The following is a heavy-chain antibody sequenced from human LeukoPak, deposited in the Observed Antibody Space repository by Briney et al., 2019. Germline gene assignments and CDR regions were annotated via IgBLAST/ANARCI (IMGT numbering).Heavy chain of an antibody. CDR2: INPNSGGT. CDR3: ASLLGSIAVAGRVDYYYMDV. V-gene: IGHV1-2*06. CDR1: GYTFTGYY. Sequence: ASVKVSCKASGYTFTGYYMHWVRQAPGQGLEWMGRINPNSGGTNYAQKFQGRVTMTRNTSISTAYMDLSRLRSDDTALYYCASLLGSIAVAGRVDYYYMDVWGEGTTVTVSS. D-gene: IGHD6-19*01. J-gene: IGHJ6*03.